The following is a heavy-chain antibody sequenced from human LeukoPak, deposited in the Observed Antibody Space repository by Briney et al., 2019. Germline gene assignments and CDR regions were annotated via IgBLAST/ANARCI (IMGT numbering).Heavy chain of an antibody. D-gene: IGHD2-2*01. J-gene: IGHJ3*02. Sequence: SETLSLTCTVSGGSISSSSYYWGWIRQPPGKGLEWIGSIYYSGSTYYNPSLKSRVTISVDTSKNQFSLKLSSVTAADTAVYYCARLLPAAYAFDIWGQGTMVTVSS. CDR1: GGSISSSSYY. CDR3: ARLLPAAYAFDI. V-gene: IGHV4-39*01. CDR2: IYYSGST.